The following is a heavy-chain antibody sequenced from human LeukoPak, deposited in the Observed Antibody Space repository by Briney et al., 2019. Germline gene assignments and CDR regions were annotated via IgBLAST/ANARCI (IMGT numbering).Heavy chain of an antibody. J-gene: IGHJ4*02. CDR3: ARLGGQYIREIDY. V-gene: IGHV4-59*08. Sequence: PSETLSLTCTVSGASISSYYWSWIRQSPGKGLEWIGYVHHTGSRSYNPSLKSRVTISLDRDKSQFSLKLSSVTAADTAVYYCARLGGQYIREIDYWGQGTLVTVSS. CDR1: GASISSYY. CDR2: VHHTGSR. D-gene: IGHD1-14*01.